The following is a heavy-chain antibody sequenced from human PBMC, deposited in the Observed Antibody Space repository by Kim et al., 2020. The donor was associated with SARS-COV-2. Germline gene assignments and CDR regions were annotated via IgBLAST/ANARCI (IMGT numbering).Heavy chain of an antibody. V-gene: IGHV4-39*01. CDR3: TRLSYNVPSESSVDYSFDD. CDR2: IYYSGGP. J-gene: IGHJ4*02. CDR1: GGSIGRSGYY. Sequence: SETLSLTCTVSGGSIGRSGYYWGWIRQPPGKGLEWIATIYYSGGPYYTPSLKSRLTVSIDTSKNQISLNLNSVTAADTACYYCTRLSYNVPSESSVDYSFDDWGQGTLVIVAS. D-gene: IGHD3-10*02.